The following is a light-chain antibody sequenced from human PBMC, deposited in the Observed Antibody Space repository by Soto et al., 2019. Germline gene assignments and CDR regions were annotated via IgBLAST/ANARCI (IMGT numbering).Light chain of an antibody. CDR3: CSYAGSNMGV. V-gene: IGLV2-8*01. J-gene: IGLJ2*01. CDR2: EVS. CDR1: SSDIGGYNY. Sequence: QCVLTQPHSASGSPGQSVSISCTGTSSDIGGYNYVSWYQIHPGKAPKLIIYEVSKRPSGVPNRFSGSKSDNPAFLIVSGLQAEDEADYFCCSYAGSNMGVFGGGTKVTVL.